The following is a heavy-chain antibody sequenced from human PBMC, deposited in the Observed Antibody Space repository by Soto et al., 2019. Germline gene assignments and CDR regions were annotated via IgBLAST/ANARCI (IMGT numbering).Heavy chain of an antibody. V-gene: IGHV3-11*01. CDR2: ISSSGSTI. CDR1: GFTFSDYD. CDR3: ARDPSTVTTPWLSPGAFDI. D-gene: IGHD4-17*01. J-gene: IGHJ3*02. Sequence: QVQLVESGGGLVKPGGSLRLSCAASGFTFSDYDMSWIRRAPGKGLEWVSYISSSGSTIYYADSVKGRFTISRDNAKNSLYPQMNSLRAEDTAVYYCARDPSTVTTPWLSPGAFDIWGQGTMVTVSS.